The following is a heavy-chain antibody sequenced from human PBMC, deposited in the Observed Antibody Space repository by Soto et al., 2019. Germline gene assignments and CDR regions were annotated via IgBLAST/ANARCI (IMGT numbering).Heavy chain of an antibody. Sequence: PSETLSLTCTVSGGSISTYYWTWIRQPPGKGLEWIGYVHYSGTTNYNPSLKSRVTMSVDNSKNTLYLQMNSLRAEDTAVYYCVSAAGPFDYWGQGTLVTVSS. CDR1: GGSISTYY. V-gene: IGHV4-59*01. D-gene: IGHD6-13*01. CDR2: VHYSGTT. J-gene: IGHJ4*02. CDR3: VSAAGPFDY.